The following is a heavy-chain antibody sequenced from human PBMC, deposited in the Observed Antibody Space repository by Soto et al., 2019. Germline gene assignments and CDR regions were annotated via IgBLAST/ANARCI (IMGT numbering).Heavy chain of an antibody. CDR2: IYPGDSDT. CDR3: ARQMAIWSRPVDYMDV. V-gene: IGHV5-51*01. J-gene: IGHJ6*03. D-gene: IGHD3-9*01. Sequence: PGESLKISCKGSGYSFTSYWIGWVRQMPGKGLEWMGIIYPGDSDTRYSPSFQGQVTISADKSISTAYLQWSSLKASDTAMYYCARQMAIWSRPVDYMDVWGKGTTVTVSS. CDR1: GYSFTSYW.